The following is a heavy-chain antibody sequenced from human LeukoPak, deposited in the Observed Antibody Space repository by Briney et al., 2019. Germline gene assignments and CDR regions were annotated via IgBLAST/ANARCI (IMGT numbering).Heavy chain of an antibody. CDR1: GFTFSSYA. Sequence: GGSLRLSCAASGFTFSSYAMHWVRQAPGKGLEWVSVSSSDETYKFYADSVRGRFTISRDNSKNRLYLQRSDLRAEDTAVYFCARSVSGVWLFDYWGRGTLVTVSS. CDR3: ARSVSGVWLFDY. CDR2: SSSDETYK. V-gene: IGHV3-30-3*01. D-gene: IGHD5/OR15-5a*01. J-gene: IGHJ4*02.